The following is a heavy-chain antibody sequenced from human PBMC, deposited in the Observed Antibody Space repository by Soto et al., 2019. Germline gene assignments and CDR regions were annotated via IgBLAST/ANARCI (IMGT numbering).Heavy chain of an antibody. J-gene: IGHJ4*02. D-gene: IGHD3-10*01. CDR2: ISGGGGST. Sequence: EVQLLESGGGLVQPGGSLRLSCAASGFTFSSYGMSWVRQAPGKGLEGVSAISGGGGSTYYADSVKGRFTISRDNSENTLYLQVSSLRAEDTAVYYCANRNDYGSGSYFPFDHWGQGTLVTVSS. CDR1: GFTFSSYG. V-gene: IGHV3-23*01. CDR3: ANRNDYGSGSYFPFDH.